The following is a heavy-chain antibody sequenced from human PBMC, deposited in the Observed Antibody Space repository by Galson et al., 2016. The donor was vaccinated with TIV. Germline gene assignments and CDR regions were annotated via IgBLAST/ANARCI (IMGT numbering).Heavy chain of an antibody. D-gene: IGHD2-8*01. J-gene: IGHJ6*02. CDR2: ISWNSGSI. Sequence: SLRLSCAASGFIFADYAMHWVRQGPGKGLEWVSGISWNSGSIGYVDSVKGRFTISRDNAKNSLYLQINSLRTEDTALYYCVKDSRIGAMLMGYGLDVWGQGTTVTVSS. CDR3: VKDSRIGAMLMGYGLDV. CDR1: GFIFADYA. V-gene: IGHV3-9*01.